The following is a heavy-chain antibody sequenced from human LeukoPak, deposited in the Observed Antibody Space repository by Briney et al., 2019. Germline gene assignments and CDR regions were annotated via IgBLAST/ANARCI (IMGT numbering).Heavy chain of an antibody. CDR1: GFTFSSYA. J-gene: IGHJ4*02. CDR3: ARDDSGSSGYPDY. Sequence: GGSLRLSCAASGFTFSSYAMSWVRQAPGKGLEWVSYISSSSSTIYYADSVKGRFTISRDNAKNSLYLQMNSLRDEDTAVYYCARDDSGSSGYPDYWGQGTLVTVSS. CDR2: ISSSSSTI. V-gene: IGHV3-48*02. D-gene: IGHD3-3*01.